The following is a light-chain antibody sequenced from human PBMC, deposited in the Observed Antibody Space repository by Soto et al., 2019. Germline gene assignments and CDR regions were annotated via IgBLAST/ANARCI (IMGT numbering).Light chain of an antibody. CDR2: ATS. Sequence: QAVVTQEPSVTVSPGGTVTLTCTSSTGPVTRGHYPYWIQQRPGQVPRTLIYATSDKHSWTPARFSGSLLGDKAALTISGAQPEDEGDYYCLLSYSGARVFGGGTKLTVL. V-gene: IGLV7-46*01. J-gene: IGLJ3*02. CDR3: LLSYSGARV. CDR1: TGPVTRGHY.